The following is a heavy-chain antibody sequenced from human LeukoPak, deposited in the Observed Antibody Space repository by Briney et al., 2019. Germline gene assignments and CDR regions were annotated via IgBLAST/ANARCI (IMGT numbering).Heavy chain of an antibody. J-gene: IGHJ3*02. CDR2: INPNSGGT. Sequence: ASVKVSCKASGYTFTCYYMHWVRQAPGQGLEWMGWINPNSGGTNYAQKFQGRVTMTRDTSISTAYMELSRLRSDDTAVYYCARWNGDSDAFDIWGQGTMVTVSS. CDR1: GYTFTCYY. V-gene: IGHV1-2*02. CDR3: ARWNGDSDAFDI. D-gene: IGHD1-1*01.